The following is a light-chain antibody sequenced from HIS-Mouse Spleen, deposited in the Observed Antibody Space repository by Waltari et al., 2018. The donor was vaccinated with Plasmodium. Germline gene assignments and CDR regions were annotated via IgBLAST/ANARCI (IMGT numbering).Light chain of an antibody. V-gene: IGLV2-23*01. CDR2: EGS. J-gene: IGLJ2*01. CDR3: CSYAGSRMV. Sequence: QSALTQPASVSGSPGQSITLSCTATSRDVGSYNLVSWYPQHPGKAPKLMIYEGSKRPSGVSNRFSGSKSGNTASLTISGLQAEDEADYYCCSYAGSRMVFGGGTKLTVL. CDR1: SRDVGSYNL.